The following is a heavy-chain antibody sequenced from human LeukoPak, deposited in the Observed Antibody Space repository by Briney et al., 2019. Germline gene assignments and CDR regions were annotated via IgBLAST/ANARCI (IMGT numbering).Heavy chain of an antibody. D-gene: IGHD6-19*01. V-gene: IGHV1-46*01. J-gene: IGHJ4*02. CDR1: GYTFTSYY. CDR2: INPSGGST. CDR3: ARAEQWLANFDY. Sequence: ASVTVSCTASGYTFTSYYMHWVRQAPGQGLEWMGIINPSGGSTSYAQKFQGRVTMTRDTSTSTVYMELSSLRSEDTAVYYCARAEQWLANFDYWGQGTLVTVSS.